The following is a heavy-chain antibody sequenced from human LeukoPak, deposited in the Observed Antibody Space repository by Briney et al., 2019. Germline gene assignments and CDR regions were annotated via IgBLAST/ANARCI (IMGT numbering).Heavy chain of an antibody. CDR3: TREWELRGTDFDY. CDR1: GFTFGDYT. J-gene: IGHJ4*02. CDR2: IRSKVYGGTT. Sequence: PGRSLRLSCTASGFTFGDYTMDWFRQAPGKGLEWVGFIRSKVYGGTTEYAASVKGRFTISRDESKSIAYLQMSSLQSEVTAVYYCTREWELRGTDFDYWGQGTLVTVSS. V-gene: IGHV3-49*03. D-gene: IGHD1-26*01.